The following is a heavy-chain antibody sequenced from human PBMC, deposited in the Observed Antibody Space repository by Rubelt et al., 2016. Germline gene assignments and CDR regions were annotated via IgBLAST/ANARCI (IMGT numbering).Heavy chain of an antibody. Sequence: MGRIIPILGIANYAQKFQGRVTITADKSTSTAYMELSSLRSEDTAVYYCARGYQSTGYYFDYWGQGTLVTVSS. V-gene: IGHV1-69*04. J-gene: IGHJ4*02. D-gene: IGHD1-14*01. CDR2: IIPILGIA. CDR3: ARGYQSTGYYFDY.